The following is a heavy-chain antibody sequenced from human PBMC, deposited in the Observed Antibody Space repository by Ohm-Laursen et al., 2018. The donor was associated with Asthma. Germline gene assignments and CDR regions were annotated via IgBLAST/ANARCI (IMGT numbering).Heavy chain of an antibody. J-gene: IGHJ4*02. CDR3: ARTPYDSSGYYYLFDY. Sequence: SLRLSCAASGYTFSRYSIHWVRQIPGKGLEWVASISTASTFIYYADSVKGRFTISRDNAKNSLYLQMNSLRAEDTAVYYCARTPYDSSGYYYLFDYWGQGTLVTVSS. D-gene: IGHD3-22*01. CDR2: ISTASTFI. CDR1: GYTFSRYS. V-gene: IGHV3-21*01.